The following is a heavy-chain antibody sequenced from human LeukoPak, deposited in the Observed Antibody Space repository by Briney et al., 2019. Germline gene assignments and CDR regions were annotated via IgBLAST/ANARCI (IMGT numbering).Heavy chain of an antibody. CDR2: IHPSGGST. CDR3: ARMGMDPAMITNFFDY. J-gene: IGHJ4*02. D-gene: IGHD5-18*01. Sequence: ASVKVSCKASGYTFTGYYMHWVRQAPGQGLEWMGVIHPSGGSTHYAQKFQGRLTVTRDTSTTTVYMELSSLRSEDTAVYYCARMGMDPAMITNFFDYWGQGTLVTVSS. V-gene: IGHV1-46*01. CDR1: GYTFTGYY.